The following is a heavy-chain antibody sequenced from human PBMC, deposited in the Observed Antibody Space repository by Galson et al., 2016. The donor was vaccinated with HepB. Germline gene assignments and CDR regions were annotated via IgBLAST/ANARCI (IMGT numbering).Heavy chain of an antibody. Sequence: SLRLSCAASGFRFSDAYMSWIRQTPGRGLEWISSISSGSFDITYAGAVKGRFTVSRDNAKNSLLLQMNSLRAEDTGVYYCVRDYSATFHYFDSWGPGTRVTVSS. D-gene: IGHD4-11*01. V-gene: IGHV3-11*06. CDR1: GFRFSDAY. CDR3: VRDYSATFHYFDS. CDR2: ISSGSFDI. J-gene: IGHJ4*02.